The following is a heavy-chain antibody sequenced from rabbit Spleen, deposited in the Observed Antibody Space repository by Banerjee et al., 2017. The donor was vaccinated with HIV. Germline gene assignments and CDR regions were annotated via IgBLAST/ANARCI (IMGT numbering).Heavy chain of an antibody. D-gene: IGHD4-1*01. Sequence: QSLEESGGDLVKPGASLTLTCTASGFSFSSSYYMCWVRQAPGKGLECIACIYVGSSGSTYYASWAKGRFTISKTSSTTVTLQMTSLTAADTATYFCVRDRHSGGWGVPLYYFNLWGPGTLVTVS. V-gene: IGHV1S40*01. J-gene: IGHJ4*01. CDR1: GFSFSSSYY. CDR2: IYVGSSGST. CDR3: VRDRHSGGWGVPLYYFNL.